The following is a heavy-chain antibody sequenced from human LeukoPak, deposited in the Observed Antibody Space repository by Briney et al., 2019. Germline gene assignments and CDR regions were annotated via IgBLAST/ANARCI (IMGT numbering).Heavy chain of an antibody. CDR3: ARGRDGDYDAYYMDV. V-gene: IGHV4-59*01. Sequence: SETLSLTCTVSGGSISSYYWSWIRQPPGKGLEWIGYIYYGGSTNYNPSLKSRVTISVDTSKNQFSLKLSSVTAADTAVYYCARGRDGDYDAYYMDVWGKGTTVTVSS. J-gene: IGHJ6*03. CDR1: GGSISSYY. D-gene: IGHD4-17*01. CDR2: IYYGGST.